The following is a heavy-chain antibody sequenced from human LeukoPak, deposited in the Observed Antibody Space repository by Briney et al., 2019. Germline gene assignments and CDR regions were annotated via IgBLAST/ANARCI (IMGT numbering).Heavy chain of an antibody. D-gene: IGHD6-19*01. V-gene: IGHV3-11*01. CDR1: GFIFSDYY. J-gene: IGHJ6*02. CDR2: ISSSGSTI. CDR3: AGHKAVAGFYYYGMDV. Sequence: PGGSLSLFCAASGFIFSDYYMSWIRQAPGKGLEWVSYISSSGSTIYYADSVKGRFTISRDNAKNSLYLQMNSLRAEDTAVYYCAGHKAVAGFYYYGMDVWGQGTTVTVSS.